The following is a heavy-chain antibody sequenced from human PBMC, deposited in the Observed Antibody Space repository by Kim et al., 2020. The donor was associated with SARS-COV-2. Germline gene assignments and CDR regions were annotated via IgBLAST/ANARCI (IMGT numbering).Heavy chain of an antibody. D-gene: IGHD1-26*01. CDR3: ARVGGRYWHLDL. J-gene: IGHJ2*01. V-gene: IGHV4-34*01. CDR2: INHGGAT. CDR1: GGSFSDYY. Sequence: SETLSLTCAVYGGSFSDYYWTWIRQPPGKGLEWIGEINHGGATNYNPSLKSRVTVSLDTSKNQFALKLNSVTAADTAVYYCARVGGRYWHLDLWGRGTLVTVSS.